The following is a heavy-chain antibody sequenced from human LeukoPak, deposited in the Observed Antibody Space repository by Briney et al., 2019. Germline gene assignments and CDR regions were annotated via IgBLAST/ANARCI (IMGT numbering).Heavy chain of an antibody. CDR3: ARSVVAATETFDY. Sequence: GGSLRLTCAASGFTFSYFYMTWIRQAPGKGLEWVSYISSSGSTIYYADSAKGRFTISRDNAKNSLYLQMNSLRAEDTAVYYCARSVVAATETFDYWGQGTLVTVSS. CDR1: GFTFSYFY. D-gene: IGHD2-15*01. J-gene: IGHJ4*02. CDR2: ISSSGSTI. V-gene: IGHV3-11*04.